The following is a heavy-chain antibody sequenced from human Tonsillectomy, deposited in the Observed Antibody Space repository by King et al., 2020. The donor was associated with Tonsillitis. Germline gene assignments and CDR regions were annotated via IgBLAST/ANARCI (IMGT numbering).Heavy chain of an antibody. Sequence: VQLVESGGGLIQPGGSLRLSCAASGFTVSSNYMNWVRQAPGKGLEWVSVIYSGGSTYYADSVKGRFTISRDNSKNTLYLQMNSLRAEDTAVYYGARERHGLAAAGPTYYFDYWGQGTLVTVSS. J-gene: IGHJ4*02. D-gene: IGHD6-13*01. CDR1: GFTVSSNY. CDR3: ARERHGLAAAGPTYYFDY. V-gene: IGHV3-53*01. CDR2: IYSGGST.